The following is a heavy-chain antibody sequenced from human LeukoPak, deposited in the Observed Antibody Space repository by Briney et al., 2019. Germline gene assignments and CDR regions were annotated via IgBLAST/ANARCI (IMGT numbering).Heavy chain of an antibody. Sequence: PSETLSLTCTVSGGSISSSSYYWSWIRQPPGKGLEWIGYIYYSGSTNYNPSLKSRVTISVDTSKNQFSLKLSSVTAADTAVYYCARDRGETHYYFDYWGQGTPVTVSS. CDR1: GGSISSSSYY. J-gene: IGHJ4*02. CDR3: ARDRGETHYYFDY. V-gene: IGHV4-61*01. CDR2: IYYSGST. D-gene: IGHD3-16*01.